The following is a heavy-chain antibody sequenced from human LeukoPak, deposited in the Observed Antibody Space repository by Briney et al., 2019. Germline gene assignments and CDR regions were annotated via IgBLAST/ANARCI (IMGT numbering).Heavy chain of an antibody. D-gene: IGHD4-17*01. Sequence: PGRSLRLSCAASGFTYSSYAMNWVRQAPGNGLEWVAVISYDGSNKYYADSVKGRFTISRDNSKNTLYLQMNSLRAEDTAVYYCAREMRSDYEPYFDYWGQGTLVTVSS. CDR3: AREMRSDYEPYFDY. CDR2: ISYDGSNK. J-gene: IGHJ4*02. V-gene: IGHV3-30-3*01. CDR1: GFTYSSYA.